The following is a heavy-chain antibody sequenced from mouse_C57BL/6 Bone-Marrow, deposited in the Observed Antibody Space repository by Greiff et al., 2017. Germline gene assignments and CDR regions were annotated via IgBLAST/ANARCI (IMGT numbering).Heavy chain of an antibody. D-gene: IGHD1-1*01. V-gene: IGHV5-9*01. CDR3: SRQVTTVLATKYFDV. J-gene: IGHJ1*03. CDR1: GFTFSSYT. CDR2: ISGGGSNT. Sequence: DVQLVESGGGLVKPGGSLKLSCAASGFTFSSYTMSWFRQTPEKRLQWVAAISGGGSNTYYPDSVKGRFTLSRNNDKNILYLQMSSRRCEDTALYYCSRQVTTVLATKYFDVWGTGTTVTVSS.